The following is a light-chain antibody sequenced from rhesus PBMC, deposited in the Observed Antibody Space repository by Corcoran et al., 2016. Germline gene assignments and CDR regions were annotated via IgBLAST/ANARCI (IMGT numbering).Light chain of an antibody. CDR3: QQYSHWPLT. CDR1: QSVSSS. J-gene: IGKJ4*01. V-gene: IGKV3-42*03. CDR2: GAS. Sequence: EIVMTQSPATLSLSPGERATLSCRASQSVSSSLAWYQQQPGQAPRLLIYGASSRAPGIPERVSGRGAGTEFTLTISSLEPKAFAVYYCQQYSHWPLTFGGRTKVEIK.